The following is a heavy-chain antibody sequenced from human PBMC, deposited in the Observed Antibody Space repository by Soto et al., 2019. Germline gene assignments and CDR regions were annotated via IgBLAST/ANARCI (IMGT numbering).Heavy chain of an antibody. CDR1: GFTFSSYS. D-gene: IGHD3-22*01. J-gene: IGHJ4*02. CDR2: ISSSSSYI. V-gene: IGHV3-21*01. Sequence: GGSLRLSCAASGFTFSSYSMNWVRQAPGKGLEWVSSISSSSSYIYYADSVKGRFTISRDNAKNSLYLQMNSLRAEDTAVYYCARERTYYYDSSGYPDFDYWGQGTLVTVS. CDR3: ARERTYYYDSSGYPDFDY.